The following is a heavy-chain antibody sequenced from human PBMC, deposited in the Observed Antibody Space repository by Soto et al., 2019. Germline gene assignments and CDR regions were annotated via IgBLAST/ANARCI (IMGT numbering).Heavy chain of an antibody. V-gene: IGHV4-39*01. CDR2: IYYSGST. CDR1: GGSISSSSYY. D-gene: IGHD5-18*01. J-gene: IGHJ5*02. Sequence: QLQLQESGPGLVKPSETLSLTCTVSGGSISSSSYYWGWIRQPPGKGLEWIGSIYYSGSTYYNPSLKSRVTISVDTSKNQFSLKLSSVTAADTAVYYCARSGIQLWSPNWFDPWGQGTLVTVSS. CDR3: ARSGIQLWSPNWFDP.